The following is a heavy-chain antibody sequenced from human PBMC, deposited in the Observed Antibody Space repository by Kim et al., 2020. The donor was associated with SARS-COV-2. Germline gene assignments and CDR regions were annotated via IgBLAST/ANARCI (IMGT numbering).Heavy chain of an antibody. Sequence: SQTLSLTCAISGDSVSTNSAAWNWIRQSPSRGLEWLGRTYYRSKWYNDYAVSVKSRITINPDTSKNQFSLQLNSVTPEDTAVYYCARADRLLWFGELFSYFDYWGQGTLVTVSS. V-gene: IGHV6-1*01. CDR2: TYYRSKWYN. CDR1: GDSVSTNSAA. CDR3: ARADRLLWFGELFSYFDY. J-gene: IGHJ4*02. D-gene: IGHD3-10*01.